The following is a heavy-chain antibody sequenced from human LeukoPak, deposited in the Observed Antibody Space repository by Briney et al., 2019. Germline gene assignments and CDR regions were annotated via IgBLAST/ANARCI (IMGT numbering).Heavy chain of an antibody. CDR1: GGSFSVYY. CDR3: ARGSGWWNY. D-gene: IGHD6-19*01. V-gene: IGHV4-34*01. Sequence: SETLSLTCAVYGGSFSVYYWSWIRQPPGKGLEWIGEINHSGSTNYNPSLKSRVTISVDTSKNQFSLKLSSVTAADTAVYYCARGSGWWNYWGQGTLVTVSS. CDR2: INHSGST. J-gene: IGHJ4*02.